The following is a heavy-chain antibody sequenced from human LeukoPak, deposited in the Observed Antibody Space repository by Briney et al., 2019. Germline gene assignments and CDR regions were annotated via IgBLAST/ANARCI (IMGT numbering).Heavy chain of an antibody. J-gene: IGHJ4*02. CDR3: ARDATRGGDFDY. Sequence: GGSPRLSCAASGFTFTNYWMTWVRQAPGKGLEWVANIKEDGSEKYYVDSVKGRFTISRDNAKNSLYLRMNSLRAEDTAVYYCARDATRGGDFDYWGQGTLVTVSS. D-gene: IGHD3-16*01. V-gene: IGHV3-7*01. CDR2: IKEDGSEK. CDR1: GFTFTNYW.